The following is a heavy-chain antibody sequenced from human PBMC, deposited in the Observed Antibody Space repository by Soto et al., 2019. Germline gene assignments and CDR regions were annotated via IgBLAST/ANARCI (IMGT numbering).Heavy chain of an antibody. D-gene: IGHD6-13*01. J-gene: IGHJ4*02. Sequence: SETLSLTCAVYGGSFSGYYWSWIRQPPGKGLEWIGEINHSGSTNYNPSLKSRVTISVDTSKNHFSLKLSSVTAADTAVYYCARAYRYSSSWYLDYWGQGTLVTVSS. CDR3: ARAYRYSSSWYLDY. CDR2: INHSGST. V-gene: IGHV4-34*01. CDR1: GGSFSGYY.